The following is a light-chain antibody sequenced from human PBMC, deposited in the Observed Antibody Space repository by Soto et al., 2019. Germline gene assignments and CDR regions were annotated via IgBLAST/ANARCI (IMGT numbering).Light chain of an antibody. CDR2: GAF. J-gene: IGKJ4*01. CDR1: QSVSSN. V-gene: IGKV3-15*01. Sequence: EIVMTQSPATLSVSPGERATLSCRASQSVSSNLAWYQQKPGQAPRLLIYGAFTRATGIPARFSGSGSVTEFTLTISSLQSEDFAVYYGQQYKNWPPLTFGGGTKVEIK. CDR3: QQYKNWPPLT.